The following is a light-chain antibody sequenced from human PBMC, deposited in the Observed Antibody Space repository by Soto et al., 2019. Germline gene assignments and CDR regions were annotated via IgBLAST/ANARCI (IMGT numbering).Light chain of an antibody. V-gene: IGLV1-40*01. CDR1: TSNIGAGYD. CDR2: GNI. J-gene: IGLJ3*02. Sequence: QLVLTQPPSVSGAPGQRVTISCTGSTSNIGAGYDIHWYQQLPGTAPKLLIYGNINRPSGVPDRFSGSKSDTSASLAITGLQAEDEADYYCQSYDSSLSGWVFGGGTKLT. CDR3: QSYDSSLSGWV.